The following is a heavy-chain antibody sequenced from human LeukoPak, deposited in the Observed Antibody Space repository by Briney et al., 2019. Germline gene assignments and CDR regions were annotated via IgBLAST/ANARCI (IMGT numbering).Heavy chain of an antibody. Sequence: GSLRLSCAASGFTFDDYGMSRVRQAPGKGLEWVSGINWNGGSTGYADSVKGRFTIPRDNAKNSLYLQMNSLRAEDTALYYCARGTGIAVAASGYWGQGTLVTVSS. J-gene: IGHJ4*02. CDR2: INWNGGST. D-gene: IGHD6-19*01. CDR3: ARGTGIAVAASGY. V-gene: IGHV3-20*04. CDR1: GFTFDDYG.